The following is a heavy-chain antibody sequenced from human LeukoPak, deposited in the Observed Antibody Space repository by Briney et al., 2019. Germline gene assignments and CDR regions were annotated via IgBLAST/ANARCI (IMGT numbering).Heavy chain of an antibody. D-gene: IGHD5-18*01. J-gene: IGHJ4*02. Sequence: SETLSLTCAVYGGSFSGYYWSWIRQPPGKGLEWIGEINHSGSTNYNPSFKSRVTISVDTSKNQFSLKLSSVTAADTAVYYCARGRRGYSYGGGVPTKGTYYFDYWGQGTLVTVSS. CDR1: GGSFSGYY. V-gene: IGHV4-34*01. CDR3: ARGRRGYSYGGGVPTKGTYYFDY. CDR2: INHSGST.